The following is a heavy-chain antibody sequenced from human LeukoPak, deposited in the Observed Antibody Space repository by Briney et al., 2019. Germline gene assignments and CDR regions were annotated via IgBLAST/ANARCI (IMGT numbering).Heavy chain of an antibody. D-gene: IGHD1-26*01. CDR3: ARPVYGSPAGNWFDP. CDR1: GYSISSGYY. CDR2: IYHSGST. J-gene: IGHJ5*02. Sequence: SETLSLTCAVSGYSISSGYYWGWIRQPPGKGLEWIGSIYHSGSTYYNPSLKSRVTISVDTSKNQFSLKLSSVTAADTAVYYCARPVYGSPAGNWFDPWGQGTLVTVSS. V-gene: IGHV4-38-2*01.